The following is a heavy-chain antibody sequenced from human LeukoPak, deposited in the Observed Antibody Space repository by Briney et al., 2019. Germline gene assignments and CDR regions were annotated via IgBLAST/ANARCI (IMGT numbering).Heavy chain of an antibody. J-gene: IGHJ4*02. CDR2: INWNGGST. CDR3: AKDLYGSGSYYPIPRRY. CDR1: GFTFDDYG. Sequence: GGSLRLSCAASGFTFDDYGMSWVRQAPGKGLEWVSGINWNGGSTGYADSVKGRFTISRDNSKNTLYLQMNSLRAEDTAVYYCAKDLYGSGSYYPIPRRYWGQGTLVTVSS. D-gene: IGHD3-10*01. V-gene: IGHV3-20*04.